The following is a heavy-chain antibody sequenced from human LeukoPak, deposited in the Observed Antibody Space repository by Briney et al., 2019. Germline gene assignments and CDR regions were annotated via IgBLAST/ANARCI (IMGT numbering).Heavy chain of an antibody. D-gene: IGHD3-22*01. J-gene: IGHJ2*01. Sequence: GASVKVSCKASGGTFSSYAISWVRQAPGQGLEWMGRIIPILGIANYAQKFQGRVTITADKSTSTAYMELSSLRSEDTAVYYCARDGGRYYDSSGYYYLHPATLAERTVYFDLWGRGTLVTVSS. CDR2: IIPILGIA. CDR3: ARDGGRYYDSSGYYYLHPATLAERTVYFDL. CDR1: GGTFSSYA. V-gene: IGHV1-69*04.